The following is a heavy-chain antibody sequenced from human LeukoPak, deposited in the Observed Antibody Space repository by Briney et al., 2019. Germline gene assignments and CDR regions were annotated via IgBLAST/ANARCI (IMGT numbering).Heavy chain of an antibody. J-gene: IGHJ6*02. CDR3: AGEIAVAGNTLYYYGMDV. Sequence: SVKVSCKASGGTFSSYAISWVRQAPGQGLEWMGRIIPILGIANYAQKFQGRVTITVDKSTSTAYMELSSLRSEDTAVYYCAGEIAVAGNTLYYYGMDVWGQGTTVTVSS. V-gene: IGHV1-69*04. CDR2: IIPILGIA. D-gene: IGHD6-19*01. CDR1: GGTFSSYA.